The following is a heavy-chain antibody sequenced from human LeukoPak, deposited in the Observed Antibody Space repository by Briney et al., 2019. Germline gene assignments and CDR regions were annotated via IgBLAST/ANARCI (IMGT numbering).Heavy chain of an antibody. CDR3: ARVRYSSGWVRA. CDR1: GFTVSTNY. J-gene: IGHJ4*02. D-gene: IGHD6-19*01. Sequence: GGSLTLSCAASGFTVSTNYMSWVRQAPGKGLEWVSVIYSGGSAYYADSVKGRFTISRDNSKNTLFLQMNSLRAEDTAVYYCARVRYSSGWVRAWGQGTLVTVSS. V-gene: IGHV3-53*01. CDR2: IYSGGSA.